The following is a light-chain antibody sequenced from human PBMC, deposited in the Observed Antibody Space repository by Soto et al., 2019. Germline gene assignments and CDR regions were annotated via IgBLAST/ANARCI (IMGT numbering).Light chain of an antibody. J-gene: IGKJ1*01. Sequence: EIVMTRSPATLSVSPGERAALSFRASQSVSSNLAWYQQKPGQAPRLLIYGASTRATGIPARFSGSGSGTEFTLTISSLQSEDFAVYYCQQYNNWPRTFGQGTKVDIK. CDR3: QQYNNWPRT. CDR2: GAS. V-gene: IGKV3-15*01. CDR1: QSVSSN.